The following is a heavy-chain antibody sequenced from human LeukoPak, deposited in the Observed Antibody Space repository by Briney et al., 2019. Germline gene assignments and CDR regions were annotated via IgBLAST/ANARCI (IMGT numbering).Heavy chain of an antibody. CDR1: GGSISSYY. CDR2: IYYSGST. Sequence: SETLSPTCTVSGGSISSYYWSWIRQPPGKGLEWIGYIYYSGSTNYNPSLKSRVTISVDTSKNQFSLKLSSVTAADTAVYYCARSEVDYYDSSGLSYYYYYMDVWGKGTTVTVSS. V-gene: IGHV4-59*01. CDR3: ARSEVDYYDSSGLSYYYYYMDV. D-gene: IGHD3-22*01. J-gene: IGHJ6*03.